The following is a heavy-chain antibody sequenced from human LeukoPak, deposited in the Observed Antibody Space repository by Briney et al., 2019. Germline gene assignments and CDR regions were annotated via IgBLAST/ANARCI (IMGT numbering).Heavy chain of an antibody. CDR3: ARDGGFCSSTRCSKYFQK. Sequence: SAKVSCKASGGTFSSYAISWVRQAPGQGLEWMGGIIPTQRFQDRVTITTDESRNTVYMELSSLRSEDTAVYYCARDGGFCSSTRCSKYFQKWGQGTLVTVSS. CDR2: IIPT. J-gene: IGHJ1*01. CDR1: GGTFSSYA. V-gene: IGHV1-69*05. D-gene: IGHD2-2*01.